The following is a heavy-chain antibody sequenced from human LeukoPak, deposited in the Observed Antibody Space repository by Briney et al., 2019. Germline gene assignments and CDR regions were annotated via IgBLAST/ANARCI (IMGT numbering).Heavy chain of an antibody. CDR2: IIPIFGTA. CDR1: GGTFSSYA. J-gene: IGHJ6*03. Sequence: ASVKVSCKASGGTFSSYAISWVRQAPGQGLEWMGGIIPIFGTANYAQKFQGRVTITTDESTSTAYMELSSLRSEDTAVYYCAKVNQLLYSYYYYYMDVWGKGTTVT. D-gene: IGHD2-2*01. CDR3: AKVNQLLYSYYYYYMDV. V-gene: IGHV1-69*05.